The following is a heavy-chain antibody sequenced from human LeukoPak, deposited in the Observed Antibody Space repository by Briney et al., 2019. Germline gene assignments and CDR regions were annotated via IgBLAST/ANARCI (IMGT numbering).Heavy chain of an antibody. Sequence: GGSLRLSCAASGFTFSSYSMNWVRQAPGKGLEWVSYISSSSSTIYYADSVKGRFTISRDNAKNSLYLQMNSLRAEDTAVYYCARDRARWSPHSYYFDYWGQGTLVTVSS. V-gene: IGHV3-48*04. CDR2: ISSSSSTI. CDR1: GFTFSSYS. CDR3: ARDRARWSPHSYYFDY. D-gene: IGHD2-15*01. J-gene: IGHJ4*02.